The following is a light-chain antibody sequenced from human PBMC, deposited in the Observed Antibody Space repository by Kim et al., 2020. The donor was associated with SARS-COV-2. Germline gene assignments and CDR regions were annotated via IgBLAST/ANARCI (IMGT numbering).Light chain of an antibody. Sequence: VYLGQTAPITCSGHKWGERYATWYQQRPGQPPLVVIYQDDKRPSGISDRFSGSNSGDTATLTISGTQAMDEADYFCQAWDSNPEKVFGGGTQLTVL. CDR3: QAWDSNPEKV. V-gene: IGLV3-1*01. CDR1: KWGERY. CDR2: QDD. J-gene: IGLJ3*02.